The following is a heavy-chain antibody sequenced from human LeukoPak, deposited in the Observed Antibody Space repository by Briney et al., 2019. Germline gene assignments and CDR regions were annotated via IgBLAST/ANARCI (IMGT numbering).Heavy chain of an antibody. J-gene: IGHJ6*04. Sequence: GSSVKVSCKASGGTSSSYAISWVRQAPGQGLERMGGIIPIFGTANYAQKFQGRVTITADKSTSTAYMELSSLRSEDTAVYYCASGPGLGYCSSTSCYNYYGMDVWGKGTTVTASS. CDR3: ASGPGLGYCSSTSCYNYYGMDV. V-gene: IGHV1-69*06. CDR2: IIPIFGTA. CDR1: GGTSSSYA. D-gene: IGHD2-2*02.